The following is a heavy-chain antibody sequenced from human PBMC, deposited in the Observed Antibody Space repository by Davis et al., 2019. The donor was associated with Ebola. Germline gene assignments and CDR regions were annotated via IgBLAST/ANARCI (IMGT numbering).Heavy chain of an antibody. V-gene: IGHV4-30-2*01. Sequence: PSETLSLTCAVSGASISSAYSWSWIRQPPGKGLEWIGYIYDSGTTYYNPSLESRVTISTDRSKNQFSLKLTSVTAADTAVYYCARASYEGDYYFDYWGQGALVTVSS. CDR1: GASISSAYS. D-gene: IGHD5-12*01. CDR2: IYDSGTT. J-gene: IGHJ4*02. CDR3: ARASYEGDYYFDY.